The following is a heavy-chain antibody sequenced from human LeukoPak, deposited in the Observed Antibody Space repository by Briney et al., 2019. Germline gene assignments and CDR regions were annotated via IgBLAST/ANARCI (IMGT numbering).Heavy chain of an antibody. Sequence: GGSLRLSCAGSGFTFGSYAMSWVRQAPGKGLEWVSGIRGDGGSTYYADSVKGRFTISRDNSKNTLYLQMNSLRAEDTAIYHCVKTGGYSNSWYVYWGRGTLVIVSS. V-gene: IGHV3-23*01. D-gene: IGHD6-13*01. CDR2: IRGDGGST. CDR1: GFTFGSYA. J-gene: IGHJ4*02. CDR3: VKTGGYSNSWYVY.